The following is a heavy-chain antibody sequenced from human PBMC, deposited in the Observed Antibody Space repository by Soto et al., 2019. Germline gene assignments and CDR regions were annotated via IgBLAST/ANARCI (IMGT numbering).Heavy chain of an antibody. CDR2: IYYSGST. D-gene: IGHD2-2*01. J-gene: IGHJ3*02. CDR3: ARDADIVVVPAAMPVDCGAFDI. Sequence: SETLSLTCTVSGGSISSSSYYWGWIRQPPGKGLEWIGSIYYSGSTYYNPSLKSRVTISVDTSKNQFSLKLSSVTAADTAVYYCARDADIVVVPAAMPVDCGAFDIWGQGTMVTVSS. CDR1: GGSISSSSYY. V-gene: IGHV4-39*02.